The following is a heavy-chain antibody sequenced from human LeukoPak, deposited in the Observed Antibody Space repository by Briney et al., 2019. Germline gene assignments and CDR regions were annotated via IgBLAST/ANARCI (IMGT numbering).Heavy chain of an antibody. Sequence: SETLSLTCAVYGGSFSGYYWSWIRQHPGKGLQWIGEINHSGSTNYNPSLKSRVTISVDTSKNQFSLKLSSVTAADTAVYYCARDYYGSGSYWGQGTLVTVSS. CDR3: ARDYYGSGSY. CDR2: INHSGST. CDR1: GGSFSGYY. V-gene: IGHV4-34*01. D-gene: IGHD3-10*01. J-gene: IGHJ4*02.